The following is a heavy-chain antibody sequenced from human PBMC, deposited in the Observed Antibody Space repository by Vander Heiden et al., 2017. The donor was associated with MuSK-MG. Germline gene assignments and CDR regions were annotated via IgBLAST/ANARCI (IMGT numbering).Heavy chain of an antibody. Sequence: VQLQQWGARLLKPSETLSLTCAVYGGSFSGYYWSWIRQPPGKGLEWIGEINHSGSTNYYPSLKSRGTISVDTSKNQFSLKLSSVTAADTAVYYCARRRITIFGVVKQLDYWGQGTLVTVSS. J-gene: IGHJ4*02. CDR1: GGSFSGYY. CDR3: ARRRITIFGVVKQLDY. D-gene: IGHD3-3*01. V-gene: IGHV4-34*01. CDR2: INHSGST.